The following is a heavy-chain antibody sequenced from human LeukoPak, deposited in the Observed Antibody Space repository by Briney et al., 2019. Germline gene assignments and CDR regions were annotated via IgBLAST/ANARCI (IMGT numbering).Heavy chain of an antibody. CDR2: IYPGDSDT. J-gene: IGHJ4*02. D-gene: IGHD4-17*01. Sequence: GESLKISCEGSGYTFSSSWIGWVRQMPGKGLEWMGIIYPGDSDTRYSPSFQGQVTISADQSINTAYLQWSSLKATDTGMYFCARQYGRPYDYWGQGTLVTVSS. CDR1: GYTFSSSW. V-gene: IGHV5-51*01. CDR3: ARQYGRPYDY.